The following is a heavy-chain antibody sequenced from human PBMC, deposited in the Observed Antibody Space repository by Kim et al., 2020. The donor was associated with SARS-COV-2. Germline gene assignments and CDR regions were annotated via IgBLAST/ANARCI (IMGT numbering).Heavy chain of an antibody. CDR1: GDSVNSRTYY. D-gene: IGHD4-17*01. CDR2: IYFGGKT. Sequence: SETLSLTCDVSGDSVNSRTYYWGWIRQPPGKGLEWIATIYFGGKTYYSPSLKSRLTISVDTSKNEFSLKVTSVSASDTAVYYCVSGYPVYDYGAFDYWGQGTLVTVSS. CDR3: VSGYPVYDYGAFDY. J-gene: IGHJ4*02. V-gene: IGHV4-39*01.